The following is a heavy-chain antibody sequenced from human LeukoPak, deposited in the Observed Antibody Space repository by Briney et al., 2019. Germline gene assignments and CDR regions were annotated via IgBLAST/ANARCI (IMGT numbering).Heavy chain of an antibody. CDR3: ARGWSMVRGPNY. J-gene: IGHJ4*02. D-gene: IGHD3-10*01. V-gene: IGHV3-30-3*01. Sequence: PGGSLRLSCAASGFIFSSYAMHWVRQAPGKGLEWVAVISYDGSNKYYADSVKGRFTISRDNSKNTLYLQMNSLRAEDTAVYYCARGWSMVRGPNYWGQGTLVTLSS. CDR2: ISYDGSNK. CDR1: GFIFSSYA.